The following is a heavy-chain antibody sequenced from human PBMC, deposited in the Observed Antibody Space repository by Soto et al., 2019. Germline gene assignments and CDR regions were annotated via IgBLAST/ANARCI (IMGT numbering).Heavy chain of an antibody. V-gene: IGHV3-23*01. D-gene: IGHD7-27*01. Sequence: GGSLRLSCAASGFTFSNYAMGWVRQAPGKGLQWVSDISNSGDSTHYADSVKGRFTISRDNSKSTLYLQVDSLRPEDAAVYYCARDPKTSGGQHWAFNYFDSWGQGTLVTVSS. CDR2: ISNSGDST. J-gene: IGHJ4*02. CDR3: ARDPKTSGGQHWAFNYFDS. CDR1: GFTFSNYA.